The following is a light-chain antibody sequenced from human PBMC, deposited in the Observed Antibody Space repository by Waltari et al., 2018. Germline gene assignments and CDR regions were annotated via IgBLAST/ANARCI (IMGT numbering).Light chain of an antibody. CDR3: QHYVKLPVT. CDR2: GAS. Sequence: ELVFTQSPGTLSLSPGNRDTLPCSASQHFSRAFAWYQPKPGQAPSLLIYGASTRATGVPDRFSGSGSGTDFSLTISSLDPEDFAVYYCQHYVKLPVTYGQGTKVEI. CDR1: QHFSRAF. V-gene: IGKV3-20*01. J-gene: IGKJ1*01.